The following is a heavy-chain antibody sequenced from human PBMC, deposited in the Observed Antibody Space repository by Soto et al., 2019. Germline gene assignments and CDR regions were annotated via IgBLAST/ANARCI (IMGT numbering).Heavy chain of an antibody. CDR1: GFTFRSYA. CDR3: ARELTTVGPAASWFDP. J-gene: IGHJ5*02. V-gene: IGHV3-30-3*01. D-gene: IGHD4-17*01. Sequence: GGSLRLSCAASGFTFRSYALHWVRQAPGKGLEWVAVISGDGSDKYYADSVKGRFTISRDRSKSSLYLQMNSLRAEDTAVYYCARELTTVGPAASWFDPWGQGTLVTVSS. CDR2: ISGDGSDK.